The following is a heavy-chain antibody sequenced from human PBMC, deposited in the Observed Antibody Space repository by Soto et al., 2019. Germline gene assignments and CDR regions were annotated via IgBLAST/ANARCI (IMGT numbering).Heavy chain of an antibody. V-gene: IGHV4-59*01. CDR1: GGSISSYY. J-gene: IGHJ4*02. CDR2: IYRSGST. Sequence: QVQLQESGPGLVKPSETLSLTCTVSGGSISSYYWSWIRQPPGKGLEWIGYIYRSGSTNYNPSLKSRVTISVDTSKNQFSLKLSSVTAADTAVYYCAREGTYYGDYGTLGYWGQGTLVTVSS. CDR3: AREGTYYGDYGTLGY. D-gene: IGHD4-17*01.